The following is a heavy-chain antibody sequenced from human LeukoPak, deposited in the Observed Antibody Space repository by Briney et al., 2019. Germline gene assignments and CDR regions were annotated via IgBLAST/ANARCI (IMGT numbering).Heavy chain of an antibody. CDR3: TRAKRIIMVRGVITRYFDY. Sequence: PSETLSLTCGVYGGSFSGYYWSWIRQPPGKGLEWTGEINHSGSTNYNPSLKSRVTISVDTSKNQFSLKLNSVTAADTAVYYCTRAKRIIMVRGVITRYFDYWGQGTLVTVSS. V-gene: IGHV4-34*01. CDR1: GGSFSGYY. J-gene: IGHJ4*02. CDR2: INHSGST. D-gene: IGHD3-10*01.